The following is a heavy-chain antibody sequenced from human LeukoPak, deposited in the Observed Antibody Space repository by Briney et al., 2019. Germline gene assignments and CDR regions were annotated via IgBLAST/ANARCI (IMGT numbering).Heavy chain of an antibody. CDR1: GGSISSGGYY. D-gene: IGHD4/OR15-4a*01. Sequence: SETLSLTCTVSGGSISSGGYYWSWIRQQPGKGLEWIGYIDYRGNTDNNPSLNSRVSISVDTSKNQFSLRLNSVTAADTAVYYCVRGVLLWGQGTLVTVSS. J-gene: IGHJ4*02. CDR2: IDYRGNT. V-gene: IGHV4-31*03. CDR3: VRGVLL.